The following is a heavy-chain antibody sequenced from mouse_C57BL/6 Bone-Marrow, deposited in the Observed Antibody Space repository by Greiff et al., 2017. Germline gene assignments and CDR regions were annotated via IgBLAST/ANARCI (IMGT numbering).Heavy chain of an antibody. CDR2: INPNYGTT. J-gene: IGHJ1*03. V-gene: IGHV1-39*01. CDR1: GYSFTDYN. CDR3: ASGSYYSNYGYFDV. D-gene: IGHD2-5*01. Sequence: VQLQQSGPELVKPGASVKISCKASGYSFTDYNMNWVKQSNGKSLEWIGVINPNYGTTSYNQKFKGKATLTVDQSSSTAYMQLNSLTSEDSAVYYCASGSYYSNYGYFDVWGTGTTVTVSS.